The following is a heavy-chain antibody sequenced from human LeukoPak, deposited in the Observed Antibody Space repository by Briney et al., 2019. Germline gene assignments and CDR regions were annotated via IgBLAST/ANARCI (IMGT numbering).Heavy chain of an antibody. CDR1: GYSFTKHY. Sequence: GASVKVSCKASGYSFTKHYMHWVRQAPGQGLEWIGLINTSGGSTTYAQNFQGRVTITRNTSTNTLYLELTSLRSEDTAVYYCTRVLALATADYWGQGTLVSVSS. CDR2: INTSGGST. V-gene: IGHV1-46*01. CDR3: TRVLALATADY. J-gene: IGHJ4*02.